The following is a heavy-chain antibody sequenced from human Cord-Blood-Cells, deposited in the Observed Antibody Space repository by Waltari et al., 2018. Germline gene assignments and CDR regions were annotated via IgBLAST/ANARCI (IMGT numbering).Heavy chain of an antibody. Sequence: QVQLVQSGAEVKKPGASVKVSCKASGYTFTGYYMHWVRQAPGQGLEWMGWINPNSGGTNYEQKFQGRVTMTRDTSISTAYMELSRLRSDDTAVYYCARGPTYYFDYWGQGTLVTVSS. CDR1: GYTFTGYY. V-gene: IGHV1-2*02. CDR3: ARGPTYYFDY. D-gene: IGHD3-16*01. CDR2: INPNSGGT. J-gene: IGHJ4*02.